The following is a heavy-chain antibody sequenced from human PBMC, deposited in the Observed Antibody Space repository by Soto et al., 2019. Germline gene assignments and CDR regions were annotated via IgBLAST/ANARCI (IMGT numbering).Heavy chain of an antibody. CDR1: GYTFTSYG. D-gene: IGHD6-19*01. J-gene: IGHJ4*02. CDR3: ARVTYDTGIAVAGTAADY. V-gene: IGHV1-18*01. Sequence: QVQLVQSGAEVKKPGASVKVSCKASGYTFTSYGISWVRQAPGQGLEWMGWISAYNGNTNYAQKLQGRVTMTTDTSTSAAYMELRSLRSDDTAVYYCARVTYDTGIAVAGTAADYWGQGTLVTVSS. CDR2: ISAYNGNT.